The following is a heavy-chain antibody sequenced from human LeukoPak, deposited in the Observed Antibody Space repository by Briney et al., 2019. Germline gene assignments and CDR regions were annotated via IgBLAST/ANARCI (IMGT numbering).Heavy chain of an antibody. V-gene: IGHV4-34*01. J-gene: IGHJ4*02. Sequence: SETLSLTCAVYGGSFSGYYWSWIRQPPGKGLEWIGEINHSGSTNYNPSLKSRVTISVDTSKNQFSLKLSSVTAADTAVYYCATGIAAAVHFDYWGQGTLVTVSS. CDR2: INHSGST. CDR3: ATGIAAAVHFDY. D-gene: IGHD6-13*01. CDR1: GGSFSGYY.